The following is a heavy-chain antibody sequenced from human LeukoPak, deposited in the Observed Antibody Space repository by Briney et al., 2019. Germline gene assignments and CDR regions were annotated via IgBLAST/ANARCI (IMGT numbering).Heavy chain of an antibody. CDR3: ARDVKPSIVVVPAAMFYDYYYYMDV. CDR2: IIHIFGTA. Sequence: SVKVSCKGSGGTFSSYAISWVRQAAGQGVEWMGRIIHIFGTANYVQKFQGRVTITTEESKSKAYMEVRRLRSEDTAVYYCARDVKPSIVVVPAAMFYDYYYYMDVWGKGTTVTVSS. D-gene: IGHD2-2*01. CDR1: GGTFSSYA. J-gene: IGHJ6*03. V-gene: IGHV1-69*05.